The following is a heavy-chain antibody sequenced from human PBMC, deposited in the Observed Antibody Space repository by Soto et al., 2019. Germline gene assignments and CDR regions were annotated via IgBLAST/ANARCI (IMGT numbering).Heavy chain of an antibody. J-gene: IGHJ4*02. CDR3: ARAPPAYGSGSYLLDY. V-gene: IGHV3-30-3*01. D-gene: IGHD3-10*01. CDR1: GFTFSSYA. CDR2: ISYDGSNK. Sequence: QVQLVESGGGVVQPGRSLRLSCAASGFTFSSYAMHWVRQAPGKGLEWVAVISYDGSNKYYADSVKGRFTISRDNSKNPLYLQMNSLRAEDTAVYYCARAPPAYGSGSYLLDYWGQGTLVTVSS.